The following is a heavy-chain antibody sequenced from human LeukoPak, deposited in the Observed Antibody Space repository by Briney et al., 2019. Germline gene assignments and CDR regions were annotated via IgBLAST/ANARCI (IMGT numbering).Heavy chain of an antibody. Sequence: PSETLSLTCTVSGGSISSYYWSWIRQPPGKGLEWIAFIYHTGSTNYNPSLKSRVTISLDTSKNQFSLNLRSVTAAVTAVYYCAGGDILTGYYGSPINYWGQGTLVTVSS. J-gene: IGHJ4*02. CDR2: IYHTGST. CDR1: GGSISSYY. D-gene: IGHD3-9*01. CDR3: AGGDILTGYYGSPINY. V-gene: IGHV4-59*01.